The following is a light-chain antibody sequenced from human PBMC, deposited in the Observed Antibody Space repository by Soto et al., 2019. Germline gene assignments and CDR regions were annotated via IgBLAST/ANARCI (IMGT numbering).Light chain of an antibody. CDR3: SSYTSKSSLI. V-gene: IGLV2-14*01. CDR2: EVR. J-gene: IGLJ2*01. CDR1: MRDVGAYNL. Sequence: QSALTQPASVSGSPGQSITISCAGTMRDVGAYNLVSWYQQHPGRAPQLIIYEVRNRPSGISFRFSGSKTGNTASLTISGLQAEDEADYYCSSYTSKSSLIFGGGTKLTVL.